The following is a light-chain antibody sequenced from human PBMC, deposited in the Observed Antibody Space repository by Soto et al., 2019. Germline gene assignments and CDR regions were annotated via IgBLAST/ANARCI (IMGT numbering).Light chain of an antibody. CDR2: DNG. J-gene: IGLJ1*01. Sequence: QSVLTQPPSVSAAPGPKVTISCSGSNFNIGNNYVSWYQQLPGTVPKLLIYDNGQRPSGIPDRFSASKFGTSATLAITGLQTGDEADYYCGTWDNRLTTFVFGSGTKVTVL. V-gene: IGLV1-51*01. CDR3: GTWDNRLTTFV. CDR1: NFNIGNNY.